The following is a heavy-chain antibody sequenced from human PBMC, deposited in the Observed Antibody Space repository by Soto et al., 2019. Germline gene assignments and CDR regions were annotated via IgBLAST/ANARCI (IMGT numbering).Heavy chain of an antibody. D-gene: IGHD2-15*01. CDR3: VRTSLVVAAATREDY. CDR2: INSDGSST. V-gene: IGHV3-74*01. Sequence: EVQLVESGGGLVQPGESLRLSCAASGFTFSSYWMHWVRQAPGKGLVWVSRINSDGSSTSYAGSVKGRFTISRDNAKNTMYLQTNSLGAEDTAVYYGVRTSLVVAAATREDYWGQGTLVTVSS. CDR1: GFTFSSYW. J-gene: IGHJ4*02.